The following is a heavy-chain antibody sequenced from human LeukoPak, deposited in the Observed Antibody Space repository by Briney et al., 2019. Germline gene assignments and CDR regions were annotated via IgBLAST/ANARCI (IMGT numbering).Heavy chain of an antibody. J-gene: IGHJ5*02. CDR2: IKQDGSEK. CDR3: AKDYSKTSYYGSGTYYRPNWFDP. D-gene: IGHD3-10*01. CDR1: GFTFSSYW. Sequence: GGSLRLSCAASGFTFSSYWLSWVRQAPGKGLECVANIKQDGSEKYYVDSVKGRFTISRDNSKNTLYLQMNSLRAEDTAVYYCAKDYSKTSYYGSGTYYRPNWFDPWGQGTLVTVSS. V-gene: IGHV3-7*01.